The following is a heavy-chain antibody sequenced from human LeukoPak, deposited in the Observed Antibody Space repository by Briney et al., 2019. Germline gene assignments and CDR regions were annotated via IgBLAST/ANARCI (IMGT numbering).Heavy chain of an antibody. CDR1: GYSISSGYY. CDR2: MYHSGST. Sequence: TTSETLSLTCTVSGYSISSGYYWGWIRQPPGKGLEWIGSMYHSGSTYYNPPLKSRVTISEDTSKNQFSLKLRSVTAADTAVYYCARGPRFGELLWHWFDPWGQGTLVTVSS. V-gene: IGHV4-38-2*02. CDR3: ARGPRFGELLWHWFDP. J-gene: IGHJ5*02. D-gene: IGHD3-10*01.